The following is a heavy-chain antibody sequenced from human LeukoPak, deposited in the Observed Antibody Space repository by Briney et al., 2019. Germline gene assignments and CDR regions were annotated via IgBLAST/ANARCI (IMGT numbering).Heavy chain of an antibody. Sequence: ASVKVSCKAPGYTFTSYGISWVRQAPGQGLEWMGWISAYNGNTNYAQKLQGRVTMTTDTSTSTAYMELRSLRSDDTAVYYCARGSYYYDSSHFDYWGQGTLVTVSS. D-gene: IGHD3-22*01. CDR1: GYTFTSYG. CDR2: ISAYNGNT. J-gene: IGHJ4*02. V-gene: IGHV1-18*01. CDR3: ARGSYYYDSSHFDY.